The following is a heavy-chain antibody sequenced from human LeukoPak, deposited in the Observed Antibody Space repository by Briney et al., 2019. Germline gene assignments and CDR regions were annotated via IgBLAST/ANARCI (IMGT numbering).Heavy chain of an antibody. CDR3: ARVRKVWFGELFGHLDY. V-gene: IGHV3-30-3*01. Sequence: GGSLRLSCAASGFTFSSYAMHWVRQAPGKGLEWVAVISYDGSNKYYADSVKGRFTISRDNSKNTLYLHMNSLRAEDTAVYYCARVRKVWFGELFGHLDYWGQGTLVTVSS. CDR1: GFTFSSYA. D-gene: IGHD3-10*01. CDR2: ISYDGSNK. J-gene: IGHJ4*02.